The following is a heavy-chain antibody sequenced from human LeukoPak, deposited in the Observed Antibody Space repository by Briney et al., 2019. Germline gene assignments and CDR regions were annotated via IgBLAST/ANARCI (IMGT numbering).Heavy chain of an antibody. CDR3: ARVGWERTYYYYYYMDV. J-gene: IGHJ6*03. CDR2: IIPIFGTA. Sequence: SVKVSCKASGGTFSSYAISWMRQAPGPGLEWMGGIIPIFGTANYAQKFQGRLKITTDESTSTAYMELSSLRSEDTAVYYCARVGWERTYYYYYYMDVWGKGTTVTVSS. V-gene: IGHV1-69*05. CDR1: GGTFSSYA. D-gene: IGHD1-26*01.